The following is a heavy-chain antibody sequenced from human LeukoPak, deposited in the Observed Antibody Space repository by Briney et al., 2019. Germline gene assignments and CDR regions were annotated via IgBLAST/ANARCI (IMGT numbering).Heavy chain of an antibody. V-gene: IGHV3-48*01. J-gene: IGHJ4*02. CDR1: GFTFSSYS. CDR2: ISSSSSTT. CDR3: ARDRMATIYYFDY. Sequence: GGSLRLSCAASGFTFSSYSMNWVRQAPGKGLEWVSYISSSSSTTYYADSVKGRFTISRDNAKNSLYLQMNSLSAEDTAVYYCARDRMATIYYFDYWGQGTLVTVSS. D-gene: IGHD5-24*01.